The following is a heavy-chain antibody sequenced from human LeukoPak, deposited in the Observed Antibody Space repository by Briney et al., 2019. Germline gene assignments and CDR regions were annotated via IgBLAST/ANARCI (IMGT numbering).Heavy chain of an antibody. CDR2: IYATGST. Sequence: PSETLSLTCSVSGGSISSYSWTWIRQPAGEGLEWIGRIYATGSTNYNPSLKSRVTMSVDTSKSQFSLNLSSVTAADTAVYYCARAPAGSSKYEYWGQGILVTVSS. J-gene: IGHJ4*02. CDR3: ARAPAGSSKYEY. CDR1: GGSISSYS. V-gene: IGHV4-4*07. D-gene: IGHD6-13*01.